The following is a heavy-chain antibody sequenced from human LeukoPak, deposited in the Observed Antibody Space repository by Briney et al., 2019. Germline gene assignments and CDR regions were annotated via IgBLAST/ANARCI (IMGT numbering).Heavy chain of an antibody. Sequence: PSETLSLTCAVYGGSFSGYYWSWIRQPPGKGLGWIGEINHSGSTNYNPSLKSRVTISVDTSKNQFSLKLSSVTAADTAVYYCARGLRGHYYYYMDVWGKGTTVTVSS. CDR2: INHSGST. V-gene: IGHV4-34*01. CDR1: GGSFSGYY. J-gene: IGHJ6*03. CDR3: ARGLRGHYYYYMDV.